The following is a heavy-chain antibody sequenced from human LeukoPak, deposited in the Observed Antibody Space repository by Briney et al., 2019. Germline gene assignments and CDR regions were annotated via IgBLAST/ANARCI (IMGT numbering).Heavy chain of an antibody. CDR2: ISAYNGNT. V-gene: IGHV1-18*01. D-gene: IGHD2-21*02. CDR3: ARVSHCQGNWFDP. Sequence: ASVKVSCKASGYTFTSYGISWVRQAPGQGLEWMGWISAYNGNTNYAQKLQGRVTMTTDTSTSTAYMELRSLRYGDTAVYYCARVSHCQGNWFDPWGQGTLVTVSS. CDR1: GYTFTSYG. J-gene: IGHJ5*02.